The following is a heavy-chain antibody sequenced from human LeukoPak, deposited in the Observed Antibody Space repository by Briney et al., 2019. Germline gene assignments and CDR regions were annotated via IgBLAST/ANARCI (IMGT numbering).Heavy chain of an antibody. CDR1: GGSFSGYY. V-gene: IGHV4-34*01. J-gene: IGHJ5*02. CDR3: ARDKSTDIVGWFDP. D-gene: IGHD2-21*01. CDR2: INHSGST. Sequence: PSETLSLTCAVYGGSFSGYYWSWIRQPPGKGLEWIGEINHSGSTNYNPSLKSRVTISVDTSKNQFSLKLSSVTAADTAVYYCARDKSTDIVGWFDPWGQGTLVTVSS.